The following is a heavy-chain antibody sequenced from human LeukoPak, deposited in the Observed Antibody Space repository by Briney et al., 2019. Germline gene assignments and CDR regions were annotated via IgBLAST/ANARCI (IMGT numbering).Heavy chain of an antibody. CDR3: ARDQKNKPFDY. CDR1: GGTFSSCA. CDR2: IIPIFGIA. D-gene: IGHD1/OR15-1a*01. J-gene: IGHJ4*02. V-gene: IGHV1-69*04. Sequence: SVKVSCKASGGTFSSCAISWVRQAPGQGLEWMGRIIPIFGIANYAQKFQGRVTITADKSTSTAYMELSSLRSEDAAVYYCARDQKNKPFDYWGQGTLVTVSS.